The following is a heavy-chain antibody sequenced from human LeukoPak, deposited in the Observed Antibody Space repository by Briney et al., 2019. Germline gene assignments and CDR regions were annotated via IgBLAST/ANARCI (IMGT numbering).Heavy chain of an antibody. Sequence: PGGSLRLSCAASGFTFSTYGMHWVRRAPGKGLEWVAIIWNDGSNKYYVDSVKGRFTISRDNSKNTLYLQMNSLRAEDTAVYYCARDRGVAAHLDYWGQGTLVTVSS. J-gene: IGHJ4*02. CDR1: GFTFSTYG. D-gene: IGHD5-12*01. CDR2: IWNDGSNK. CDR3: ARDRGVAAHLDY. V-gene: IGHV3-33*01.